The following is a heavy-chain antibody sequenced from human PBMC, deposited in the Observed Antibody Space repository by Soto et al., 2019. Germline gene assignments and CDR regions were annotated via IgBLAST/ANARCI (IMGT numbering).Heavy chain of an antibody. J-gene: IGHJ4*02. CDR1: GFTLNNYY. CDR3: ARDPVTAD. CDR2: IKGDGSDP. Sequence: TGGSLRLSCAASGFTLNNYYLSWVRQAPRKGLEWVGNIKGDGSDPHYVDSVKGRFTISRANAENSIYLKMNSLKAEDTAMYYCARDPVTADWGQGSLVTVSS. V-gene: IGHV3-7*03.